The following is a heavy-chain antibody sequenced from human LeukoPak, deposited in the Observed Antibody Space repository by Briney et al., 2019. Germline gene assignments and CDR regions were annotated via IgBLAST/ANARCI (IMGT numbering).Heavy chain of an antibody. CDR1: GFTFSNYG. CDR2: IRNDDGSNK. Sequence: GGSLRLSCAASGFTFSNYGMHWVRHAPGKGLELVAFIRNDDGSNKYYADSVKGRFTISRDNSKNTVHLQMNSLRVEDTAVYYCAKDEAQYFQHWGQGTLVTVSA. V-gene: IGHV3-30*02. CDR3: AKDEAQYFQH. J-gene: IGHJ1*01.